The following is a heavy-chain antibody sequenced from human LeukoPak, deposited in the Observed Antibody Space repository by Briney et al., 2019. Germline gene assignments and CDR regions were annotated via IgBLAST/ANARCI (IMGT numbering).Heavy chain of an antibody. CDR2: ISGGSRSSDGGAI. Sequence: PGGSLRLSCSASGFTFSTYSMNWVRQAPGRGLEWVSYISGGSRSSDGGAIQYADSVKGRFTISRDNDKNSLYLQMNSLKTEDTAVYYCTTDNGDYFDSSGYFYYFDYWGQGMLVTVSS. V-gene: IGHV3-48*01. CDR3: TTDNGDYFDSSGYFYYFDY. CDR1: GFTFSTYS. J-gene: IGHJ4*02. D-gene: IGHD3-22*01.